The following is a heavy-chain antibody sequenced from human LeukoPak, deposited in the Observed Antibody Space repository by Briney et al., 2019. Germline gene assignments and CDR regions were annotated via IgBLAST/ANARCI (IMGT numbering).Heavy chain of an antibody. CDR1: GFTFSSYS. J-gene: IGHJ3*01. Sequence: GGSLRLSCAASGFTFSSYSMNWVRQAPGKGLEWVSSIGSSSSYIYYADSVKGRFTISRDNAKNSLYLQMNSLRAEDTAVYYCARYGWFDPWGPGTMVTVSS. D-gene: IGHD6-19*01. CDR3: ARYGWFDP. CDR2: IGSSSSYI. V-gene: IGHV3-21*01.